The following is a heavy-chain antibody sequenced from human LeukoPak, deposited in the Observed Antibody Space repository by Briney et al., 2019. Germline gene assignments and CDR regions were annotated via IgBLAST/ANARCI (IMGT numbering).Heavy chain of an antibody. CDR3: AKERGGYSFAQAWFFDL. Sequence: KSSETLSLTCTVSGYSISSSNYYWGWIRQPPGKGLEWIGSIYYSGSTYYNASLKSRVTISVDTSKNQFSLKLTSVTAADTAVYYCAKERGGYSFAQAWFFDLWGRGTLVTVSS. D-gene: IGHD5-12*01. CDR1: GYSISSSNYY. J-gene: IGHJ2*01. CDR2: IYYSGST. V-gene: IGHV4-39*07.